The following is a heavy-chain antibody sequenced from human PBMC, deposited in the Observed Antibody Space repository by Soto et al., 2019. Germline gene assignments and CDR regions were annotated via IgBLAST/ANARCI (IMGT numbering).Heavy chain of an antibody. V-gene: IGHV5-51*01. J-gene: IGHJ6*02. CDR1: GYSFTSYW. CDR2: IYPGDSDT. D-gene: IGHD2-15*01. CDR3: ARAATGYYYYYGMDV. Sequence: PGESLKISCKGSGYSFTSYWIGWVRQMPGKGLEWMGIIYPGDSDTRYSPSFQGQVTISADKAISTAYLQWSSLKASDTAMDYGARAATGYYYYYGMDVWGQGTTVTVSS.